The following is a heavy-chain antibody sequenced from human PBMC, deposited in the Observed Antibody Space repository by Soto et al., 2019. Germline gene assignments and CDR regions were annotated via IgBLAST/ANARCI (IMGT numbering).Heavy chain of an antibody. CDR1: VFTFSSYS. CDR3: ARFSIVGPIGAFDI. D-gene: IGHD1-26*01. CDR2: ISYDGSNK. Sequence: GGSLRLSCAASVFTFSSYSIHLVRQAPGKGLECVSVISYDGSNKYYADSVKGRFTISRDNSKNTLYLQMNSLRAEDTAVYYCARFSIVGPIGAFDIWGQGTMVTLSS. J-gene: IGHJ3*02. V-gene: IGHV3-30-3*01.